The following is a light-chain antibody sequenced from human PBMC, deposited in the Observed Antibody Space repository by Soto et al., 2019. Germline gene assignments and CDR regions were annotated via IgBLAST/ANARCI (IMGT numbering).Light chain of an antibody. CDR1: QSVSSRY. CDR2: GTS. Sequence: EIVLTQSPGTLSLSPGDRATLACRASQSVSSRYLAWYQQTPGQAPRLLIYGTSHRATGIPDRFSGSGSGTDFTLTISSLQSEDFAVYHCQHYNNWPITFGQGTRLEIQ. V-gene: IGKV3-20*01. J-gene: IGKJ5*01. CDR3: QHYNNWPIT.